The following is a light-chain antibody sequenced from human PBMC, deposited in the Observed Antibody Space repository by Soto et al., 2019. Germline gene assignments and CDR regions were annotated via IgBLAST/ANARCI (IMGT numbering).Light chain of an antibody. Sequence: QSVLTQPPSASGTPGQRVTISCSGSSSNIGSNTVNWYQQLPGTAPKLLIYSNNHRPSGVPDRFSGSKSGTSASLAISGLQSEDEADYYCAAWDDSLNKVVFGGGTKVTVL. CDR3: AAWDDSLNKVV. J-gene: IGLJ2*01. CDR1: SSNIGSNT. CDR2: SNN. V-gene: IGLV1-44*01.